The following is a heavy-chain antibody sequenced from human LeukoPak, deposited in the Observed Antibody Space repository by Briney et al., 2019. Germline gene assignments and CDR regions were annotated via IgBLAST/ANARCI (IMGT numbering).Heavy chain of an antibody. CDR2: INPNSGGT. J-gene: IGHJ4*02. CDR3: ARLVGYYYDNSGRGFFDY. Sequence: ASVKVSCKASGYTFTGYYMHWVRQAPGQGLEWMGWINPNSGGTNYAQKFQGRVTMTRDTSISTAYMELSRLRSDDTAVYYCARLVGYYYDNSGRGFFDYWGQGTLVTVSS. V-gene: IGHV1-2*02. CDR1: GYTFTGYY. D-gene: IGHD3-22*01.